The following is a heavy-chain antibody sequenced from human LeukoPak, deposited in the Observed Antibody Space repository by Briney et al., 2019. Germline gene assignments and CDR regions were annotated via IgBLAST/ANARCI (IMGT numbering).Heavy chain of an antibody. CDR3: ATELGDY. Sequence: ASVKVSCKASGNTFTSYGISWMRQAPGQGLEWMGWISAYNGNTNYAQKFQGRVTMTTDTSTSTAYMELKSLRSDDTAVFYCATELGDYWGQGTLVTVSS. D-gene: IGHD1-26*01. CDR1: GNTFTSYG. J-gene: IGHJ4*02. CDR2: ISAYNGNT. V-gene: IGHV1-18*01.